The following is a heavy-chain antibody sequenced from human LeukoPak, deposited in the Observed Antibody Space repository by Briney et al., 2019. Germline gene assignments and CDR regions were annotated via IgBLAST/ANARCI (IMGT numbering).Heavy chain of an antibody. CDR3: ARDGGQSYDILTGYYNNDWFDP. D-gene: IGHD3-9*01. Sequence: AASVKVSCKASGYTFTSYGISWVRQAPGQGLEWMGWISAYDGNTDYAQYLQGRVTMTIDTSTTTAYMELKSLRSDDTAVYYCARDGGQSYDILTGYYNNDWFDPWGQGTLVTVSS. CDR1: GYTFTSYG. J-gene: IGHJ5*02. V-gene: IGHV1-18*01. CDR2: ISAYDGNT.